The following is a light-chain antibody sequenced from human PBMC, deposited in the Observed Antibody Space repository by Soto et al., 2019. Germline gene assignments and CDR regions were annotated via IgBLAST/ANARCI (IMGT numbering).Light chain of an antibody. CDR2: QAS. V-gene: IGKV1-5*03. J-gene: IGKJ1*01. CDR3: QQYKTYWT. CDR1: QSISGW. Sequence: DIPMTQSPSTLSASVGDRVTITCRAAQSISGWLAWYQQKPGKAPKLLIYQASSLETGVPLRFRGSGSGTEFTLTISSLQPDDFATYYCQQYKTYWTFGQGTKVEI.